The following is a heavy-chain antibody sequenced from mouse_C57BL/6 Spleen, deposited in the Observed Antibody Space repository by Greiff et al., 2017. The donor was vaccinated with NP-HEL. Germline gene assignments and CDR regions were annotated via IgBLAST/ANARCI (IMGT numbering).Heavy chain of an antibody. CDR3: ARNYYGSSYGGWYFDV. V-gene: IGHV1-64*01. J-gene: IGHJ1*03. D-gene: IGHD1-1*01. CDR2: IHPNSGST. CDR1: GYTFTSYW. Sequence: QVQLQQSGAELVKPGASVKLSCKASGYTFTSYWMHWVKQRPGQGLEWIGMIHPNSGSTNYNEKFKSKATLTVDKSSSTAYMQLSSLTSEDSAVYYCARNYYGSSYGGWYFDVWGTGTTVTVSS.